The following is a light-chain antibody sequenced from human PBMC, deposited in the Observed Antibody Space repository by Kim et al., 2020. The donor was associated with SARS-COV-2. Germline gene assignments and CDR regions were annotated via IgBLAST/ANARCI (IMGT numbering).Light chain of an antibody. V-gene: IGKV1-9*01. Sequence: DIQLTHSPPFLSASVGDRVTITCRASQGISTYLAWYQQIPGKAPKLLIYRASTSQSGVPSRFSGSGSGTEFTLTISNLQPEDFAIYYCQQLNSYPWTFGQGTKVDIK. CDR3: QQLNSYPWT. CDR1: QGISTY. CDR2: RAS. J-gene: IGKJ1*01.